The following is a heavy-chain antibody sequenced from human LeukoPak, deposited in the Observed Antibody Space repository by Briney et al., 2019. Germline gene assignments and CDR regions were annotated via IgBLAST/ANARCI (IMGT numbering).Heavy chain of an antibody. CDR2: ISYDGSNK. J-gene: IGHJ4*02. V-gene: IGHV3-30*18. CDR1: GFTFSSYG. CDR3: AKDRVRGVIIPRSYFDY. D-gene: IGHD3-10*01. Sequence: GGSLRLSCAASGFTFSSYGLHWVRQAPGKGLEWVAVISYDGSNKYYADSVKGRFTISSDNSRNTLYLQMNILTAGDTAGYYCAKDRVRGVIIPRSYFDYWGQGTLVTVSS.